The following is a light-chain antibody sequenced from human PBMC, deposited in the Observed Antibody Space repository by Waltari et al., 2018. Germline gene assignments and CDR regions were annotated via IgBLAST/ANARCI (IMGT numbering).Light chain of an antibody. V-gene: IGLV3-25*03. J-gene: IGLJ2*01. Sequence: SYELTQPPSVTVSPGQTARIACSGDALTDQYVHWYQQRPGRAPVVVIFKEPKRPSGTPVPFSGSSSGKTVTLTIGVGQAEDESYYSGQSADRTGSGVVFGGGTKLTVL. CDR2: KEP. CDR3: QSADRTGSGVV. CDR1: ALTDQY.